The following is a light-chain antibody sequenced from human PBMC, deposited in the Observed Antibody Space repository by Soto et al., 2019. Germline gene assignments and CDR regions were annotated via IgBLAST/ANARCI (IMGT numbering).Light chain of an antibody. CDR2: YNN. CDR1: SSNIGSNY. V-gene: IGLV1-47*02. J-gene: IGLJ1*01. Sequence: QSVLTQPPSASGTPGQRVTISCSGRSSNIGSNYVYWYQQLPGTAPKLLIYYNNQRPSGVPDRFSGSKSGTSASLAISGLRSEDEADYYCAAWDDSMSGYVFGNGTKVTVL. CDR3: AAWDDSMSGYV.